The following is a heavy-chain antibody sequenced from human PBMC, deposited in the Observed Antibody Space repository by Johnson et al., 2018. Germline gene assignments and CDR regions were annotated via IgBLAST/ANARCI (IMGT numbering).Heavy chain of an antibody. CDR1: GGSISSGGYY. D-gene: IGHD4-17*01. CDR2: IYYSGST. J-gene: IGHJ3*02. CDR3: ARATTTAGIGSPDAFDI. V-gene: IGHV4-31*03. Sequence: QVQLQESGPGLVKPSQTLSLTCTVSGGSISSGGYYWSWIRQHPGKGLEWIGYIYYSGSTYYNPSLKSRVTISVDTSKNQFSLKLSSVTAADTAVYYCARATTTAGIGSPDAFDIWGQGTMVTVSS.